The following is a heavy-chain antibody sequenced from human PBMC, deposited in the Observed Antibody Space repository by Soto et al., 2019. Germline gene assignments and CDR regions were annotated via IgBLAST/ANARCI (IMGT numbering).Heavy chain of an antibody. CDR2: ISSSGSTI. CDR3: ARVRDYDSQYYYYYYYMDV. CDR1: GFTFSDYY. D-gene: IGHD5-12*01. J-gene: IGHJ6*03. Sequence: PGGSLRLSCAASGFTFSDYYMSWIRQAPGKGLEWVSYISSSGSTIYYADSVKGRFTISRDNAKNSLYLQMNSLRAEDTAVYYCARVRDYDSQYYYYYYYMDVWGKGTTVTVSS. V-gene: IGHV3-11*01.